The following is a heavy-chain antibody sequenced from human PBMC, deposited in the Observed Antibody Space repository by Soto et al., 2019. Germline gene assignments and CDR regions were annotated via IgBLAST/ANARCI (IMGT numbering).Heavy chain of an antibody. CDR1: GFTFSSYA. Sequence: GGSLRLSCAASGFTFSSYAMHWVRQAPGKGLEWVAVISYDGSNKYYADSVKGRFTISRDNSKNTLYLQMNSLRAEDTAVYYCARGRYDFWSGPANNWGQGTLVTVSS. CDR3: ARGRYDFWSGPANN. J-gene: IGHJ4*02. V-gene: IGHV3-30-3*01. D-gene: IGHD3-3*01. CDR2: ISYDGSNK.